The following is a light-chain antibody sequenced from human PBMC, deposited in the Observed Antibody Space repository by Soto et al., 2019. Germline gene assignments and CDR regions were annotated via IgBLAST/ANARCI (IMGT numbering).Light chain of an antibody. CDR3: QQYGDYSPIT. CDR1: QSISNW. J-gene: IGKJ5*01. Sequence: DIQMTQSPSTLSASVGNRVTITCRASQSISNWLAWYQQKPGKPPKLLIYQASSLESGVPSRFSGSASGTEFTLTISGLQPDDFATYYCQQYGDYSPITFGQGTRLEIK. CDR2: QAS. V-gene: IGKV1-5*03.